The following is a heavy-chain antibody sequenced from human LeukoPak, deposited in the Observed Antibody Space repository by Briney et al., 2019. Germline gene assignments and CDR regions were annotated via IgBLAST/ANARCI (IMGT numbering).Heavy chain of an antibody. CDR3: ARDKDSYGARDYYYGMDV. CDR2: ISAYNGNT. CDR1: SYTLTNYG. D-gene: IGHD4/OR15-4a*01. Sequence: GASVKVSCKASSYTLTNYGISWVRQAPGQGLEWMGWISAYNGNTNYAQNLQGRVTMTTDTSTNTAYMELRSLRSDDTAVYYCARDKDSYGARDYYYGMDVWGQGTTVTVSS. V-gene: IGHV1-18*01. J-gene: IGHJ6*02.